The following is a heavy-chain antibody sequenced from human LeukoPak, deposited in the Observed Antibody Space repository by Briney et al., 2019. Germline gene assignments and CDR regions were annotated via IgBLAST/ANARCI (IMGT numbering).Heavy chain of an antibody. Sequence: GGSLRLSCAASGFTFSSYEMNWVRQAPGKGLEWVSYISSSGSTIYYADSVKGRFTISRDNAKNSLYLQMNSLRAEDTAVYYCARKERAAGTLIWGQGTLVTASS. CDR2: ISSSGSTI. J-gene: IGHJ4*02. CDR1: GFTFSSYE. V-gene: IGHV3-48*03. CDR3: ARKERAAGTLI. D-gene: IGHD6-13*01.